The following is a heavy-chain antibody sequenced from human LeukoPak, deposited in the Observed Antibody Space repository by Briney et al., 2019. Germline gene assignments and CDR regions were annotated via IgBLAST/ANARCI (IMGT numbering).Heavy chain of an antibody. V-gene: IGHV1-18*01. Sequence: AASVKVSCKASGYTFTSYGISWVRQAPGQGLEWMGWISAYNGNTNYAQKLQGRVTMTTDTSTSTAYMELGSLGSDDTAVYYCARFVGGDVLRFLEWEPWGQGTLVTVSS. CDR2: ISAYNGNT. CDR1: GYTFTSYG. J-gene: IGHJ5*02. D-gene: IGHD3-3*01. CDR3: ARFVGGDVLRFLEWEP.